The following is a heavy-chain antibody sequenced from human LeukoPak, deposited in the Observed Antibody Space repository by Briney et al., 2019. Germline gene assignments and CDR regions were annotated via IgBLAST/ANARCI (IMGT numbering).Heavy chain of an antibody. CDR3: AREGTTIVVALDY. CDR2: ISSDGSSK. D-gene: IGHD3-22*01. CDR1: GFTFSSHV. J-gene: IGHJ4*02. Sequence: GWSLRLSCAASGFTFSSHVMHWVSQAPGKGLEWVAVISSDGSSKYYADSVKGRFTISRDNSKNTLYLQMKSLRAEDTAVYYCAREGTTIVVALDYWGQGTLVTVSS. V-gene: IGHV3-30-3*01.